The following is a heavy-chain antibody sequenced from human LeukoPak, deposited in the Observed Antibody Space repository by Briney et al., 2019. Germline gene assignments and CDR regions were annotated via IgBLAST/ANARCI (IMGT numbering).Heavy chain of an antibody. V-gene: IGHV3-7*01. CDR2: IRQDGSEK. Sequence: GGSLRLSCAASGFIFSDYWVNWVRQAPGKGLEWVASIRQDGSEKTYVDSVKGRFTISRDNTKSSLYPQMSSLTAEDTAVYYCARDGTAAGLYFDLWGQGTLVTVSS. J-gene: IGHJ4*01. CDR3: ARDGTAAGLYFDL. D-gene: IGHD6-13*01. CDR1: GFIFSDYW.